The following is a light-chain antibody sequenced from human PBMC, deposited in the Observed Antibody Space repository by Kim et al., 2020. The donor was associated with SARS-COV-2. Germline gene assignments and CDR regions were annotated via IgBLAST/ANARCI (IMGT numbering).Light chain of an antibody. J-gene: IGLJ1*01. Sequence: GKTVTISCTRSSGTLATNYVQWCQQRPSSAPTTVIYEDKQRPSGVPDRFSGSIDSSSNAAFLTISGLQSEDEADYYCHSYDSTDQVFGTGTKVTVL. CDR2: EDK. CDR3: HSYDSTDQV. CDR1: SGTLATNY. V-gene: IGLV6-57*03.